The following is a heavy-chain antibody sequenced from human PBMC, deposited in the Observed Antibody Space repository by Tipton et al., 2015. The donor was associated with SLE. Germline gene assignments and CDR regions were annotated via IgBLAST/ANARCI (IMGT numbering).Heavy chain of an antibody. Sequence: TLSLTCTVSGGSIGSSSYYWGWIRQPPGRGLEWIGSIYYSGSTYYNPALKSRVTISVDTSKNQFSLKLSSVTAADTAVYYCATREADWYFDLWGRGTLVTVSS. CDR3: ATREADWYFDL. D-gene: IGHD5-24*01. V-gene: IGHV4-39*07. J-gene: IGHJ2*01. CDR1: GGSIGSSSYY. CDR2: IYYSGST.